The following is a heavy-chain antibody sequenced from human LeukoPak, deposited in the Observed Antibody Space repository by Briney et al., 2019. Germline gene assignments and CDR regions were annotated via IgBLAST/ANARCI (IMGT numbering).Heavy chain of an antibody. Sequence: PGGSLRLSCAASGFSFSGYWMSWVRQTPGKGLEWVANIKQDGSVKNSVDSMKGRFTISRDNTKNSLYLEMTSLRAEDTAMYYCATPLDYRDSSGFHQGGDWGQGTLVTVSS. CDR3: ATPLDYRDSSGFHQGGD. CDR1: GFSFSGYW. J-gene: IGHJ4*02. D-gene: IGHD3-22*01. V-gene: IGHV3-7*03. CDR2: IKQDGSVK.